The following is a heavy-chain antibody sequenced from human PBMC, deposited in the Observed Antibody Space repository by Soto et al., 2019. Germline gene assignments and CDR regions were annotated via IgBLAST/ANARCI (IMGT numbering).Heavy chain of an antibody. CDR2: ISSSSSYT. D-gene: IGHD3-3*01. CDR1: GFTFSDYY. Sequence: GGSLRLSCAASGFTFSDYYMSWIRQAPGKGLGWVSYISSSSSYTNYADSVKGRFTISRDNAKNSLYLQMNSLRAEDTAVYYCARDPLAYYDFWSGYALNYGMDVWGQGTTVTVSS. J-gene: IGHJ6*02. CDR3: ARDPLAYYDFWSGYALNYGMDV. V-gene: IGHV3-11*06.